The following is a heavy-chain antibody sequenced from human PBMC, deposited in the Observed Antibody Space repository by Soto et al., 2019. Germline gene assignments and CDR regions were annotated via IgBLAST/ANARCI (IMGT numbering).Heavy chain of an antibody. D-gene: IGHD6-25*01. CDR1: GFVFRGYW. V-gene: IGHV3-74*01. CDR2: ITRDGSNA. Sequence: PGGSLRLSCRASGFVFRGYWMHWVRQAPGKGLEWVARITRDGSNAVYADSVKGRFTVSRDNARNTLNLQLNSLRVEDTAVYFCARDQTQQRLYFYGLDVWGQGTTVTVSS. CDR3: ARDQTQQRLYFYGLDV. J-gene: IGHJ6*02.